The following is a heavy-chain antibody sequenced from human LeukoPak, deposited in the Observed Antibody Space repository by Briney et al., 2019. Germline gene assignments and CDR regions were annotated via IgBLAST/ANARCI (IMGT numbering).Heavy chain of an antibody. Sequence: GGSLRLSCAASGFTFSSYGMHWVRQAPGKGLEWVAFIRYDGSNKYYADSVKGRFTISRDNSKNTLYLQMNSLRAEDTAVYYCAKAPAARIAAAGTGGDYWGQGTLVTVSS. J-gene: IGHJ4*02. CDR1: GFTFSSYG. D-gene: IGHD6-13*01. V-gene: IGHV3-30*02. CDR3: AKAPAARIAAAGTGGDY. CDR2: IRYDGSNK.